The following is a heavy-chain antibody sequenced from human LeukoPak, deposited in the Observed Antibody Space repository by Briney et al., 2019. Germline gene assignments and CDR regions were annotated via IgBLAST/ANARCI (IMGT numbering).Heavy chain of an antibody. V-gene: IGHV4-30-4*07. Sequence: PSETLSLTCAVSGGSISSGGYSWSWIRQPPGKGLEWIGYIYYSGSTYYNPSLKSRVTISVDTSKNQFSLKLSSVTAADTAVYYCAREDRLRFFGAWGQGTLVTVSS. CDR1: GGSISSGGYS. J-gene: IGHJ5*02. CDR2: IYYSGST. CDR3: AREDRLRFFGA. D-gene: IGHD3-3*01.